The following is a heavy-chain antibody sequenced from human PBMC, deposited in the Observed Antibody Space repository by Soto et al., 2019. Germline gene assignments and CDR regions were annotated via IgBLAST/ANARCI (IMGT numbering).Heavy chain of an antibody. CDR3: AMTGPPAGY. J-gene: IGHJ4*02. CDR2: NSAYNGNT. CDR1: GYTCTSYA. V-gene: IGHV1-18*01. Sequence: QVQLVQSGAEVKKPGASVKVSCKASGYTCTSYAISWVRQAPGQGLEWMGWNSAYNGNTNYAQKLQGRVTRTAHTPTTTAYMERRSLRSDDTAVYYCAMTGPPAGYWCQGTLVTVSS.